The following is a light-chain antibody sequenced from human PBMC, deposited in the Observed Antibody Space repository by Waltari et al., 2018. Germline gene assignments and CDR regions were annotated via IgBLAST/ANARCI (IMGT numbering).Light chain of an antibody. CDR1: SSNIGSNT. CDR2: SNN. CDR3: AACDDSLNVWV. V-gene: IGLV1-44*01. J-gene: IGLJ3*02. Sequence: QSVLTQPPSASGTPGQRVTISCSGSSSNIGSNTVNWYQQLPGTAPKLLIYSNNRRPSGVPSRFSGSKSGTSASLAISGLQSEDEADYYCAACDDSLNVWVFGGGTKLTVL.